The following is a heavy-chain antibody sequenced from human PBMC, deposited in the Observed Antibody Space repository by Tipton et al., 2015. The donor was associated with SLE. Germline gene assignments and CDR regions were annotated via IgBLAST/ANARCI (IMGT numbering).Heavy chain of an antibody. CDR1: GYSISSGYY. D-gene: IGHD6-13*01. CDR2: IYHSGST. CDR3: ARVIGAGSSWYQH. Sequence: TLSLTCTVSGYSISSGYYWGWIRQPPGKGLEWIGSIYHSGSTYYNPSLKSRVTISVDTSKNQFSLKLSSVTAADTAVYYCARVIGAGSSWYQHWGQGTLVTVSS. J-gene: IGHJ1*01. V-gene: IGHV4-38-2*02.